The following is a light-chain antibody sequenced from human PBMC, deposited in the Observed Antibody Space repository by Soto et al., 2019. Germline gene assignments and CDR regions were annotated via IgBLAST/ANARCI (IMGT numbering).Light chain of an antibody. V-gene: IGLV2-23*02. CDR2: EVT. J-gene: IGLJ3*02. Sequence: QSVLTQPASVSGSPGQSIPISCTGTSSDVGTYNLVSWYPQHPGKAPKLIIYEVTKRPSGVSNRFSGSKSGNTASLTIAGLQAEDESDYYCCSQVGSGTFEWVFGGGTKLTVL. CDR1: SSDVGTYNL. CDR3: CSQVGSGTFEWV.